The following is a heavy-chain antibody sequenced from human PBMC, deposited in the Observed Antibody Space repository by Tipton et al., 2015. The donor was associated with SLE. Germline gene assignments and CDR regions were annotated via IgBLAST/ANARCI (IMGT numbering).Heavy chain of an antibody. V-gene: IGHV3-23*01. CDR1: GFTFSSYA. J-gene: IGHJ4*02. CDR3: AKGPGGGATPFGY. CDR2: ISGSGGST. D-gene: IGHD1-26*01. Sequence: SLRLSCAASGFTFSSYAMSWVRQAPGKGVEWVSAISGSGGSTYYADSVKGRFTISRDNSKKTLYLQMNSLRAGGPAVKCCAKGPGGGATPFGYWGQGTLVTVA.